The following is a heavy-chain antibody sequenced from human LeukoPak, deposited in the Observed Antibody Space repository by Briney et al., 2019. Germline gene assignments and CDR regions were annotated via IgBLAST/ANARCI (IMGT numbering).Heavy chain of an antibody. CDR2: IYYSGST. V-gene: IGHV4-31*03. CDR3: ARLTATVTTSPVY. CDR1: GGSISSSSHY. J-gene: IGHJ4*02. Sequence: SETLSLTCTVSGGSISSSSHYWGWIRQPPGKGLEWIGYIYYSGSTYYNPSLKSRVTISVDTSKNQFSLKLSSVTAADTAVYYCARLTATVTTSPVYWGQGTLVTVTS. D-gene: IGHD4-17*01.